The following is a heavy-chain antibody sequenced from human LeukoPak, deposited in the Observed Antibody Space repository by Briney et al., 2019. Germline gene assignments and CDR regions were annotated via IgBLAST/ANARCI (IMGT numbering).Heavy chain of an antibody. J-gene: IGHJ4*02. CDR1: GGSISSYY. CDR3: ARQSSDEDYFDY. V-gene: IGHV4-59*08. D-gene: IGHD6-19*01. CDR2: IYYSGST. Sequence: SETLSLTCTVSGGSISSYYWSWIRQPPGKGLEWIGYIYYSGSTNYNPSVKSRVTISVDTSKNQFSLKLSSVTAADTAVYYCARQSSDEDYFDYWGQGTLVTVSS.